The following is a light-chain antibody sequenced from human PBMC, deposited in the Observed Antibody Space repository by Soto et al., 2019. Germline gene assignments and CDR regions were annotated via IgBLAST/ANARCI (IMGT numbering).Light chain of an antibody. Sequence: EIVMTQSPATLSVSPGERATLSCRASQRVSSNLAWYQQKPGQAPRLLIYGASTRATGIPARFSGSGSGTEFTLTISSLQSEDSAVYYCQQYKNWLALTFGG. CDR3: QQYKNWLALT. CDR2: GAS. CDR1: QRVSSN. V-gene: IGKV3-15*01. J-gene: IGKJ4*01.